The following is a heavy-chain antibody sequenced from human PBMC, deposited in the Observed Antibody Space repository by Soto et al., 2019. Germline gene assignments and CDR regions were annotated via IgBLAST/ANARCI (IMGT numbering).Heavy chain of an antibody. Sequence: QLQLQESGPGLVKPSETLSLTCTVSGGSISSSSYYWGWIRQPPGKGLEWIGSIYYSGSTYYNPSLKRRLTISVNTSKNQFSLKLSPVTAADTAVYYCARQAEDIVLIVYAGSFDYWGQGTLVTVSS. CDR2: IYYSGST. CDR1: GGSISSSSYY. J-gene: IGHJ4*02. V-gene: IGHV4-39*01. CDR3: ARQAEDIVLIVYAGSFDY. D-gene: IGHD2-8*01.